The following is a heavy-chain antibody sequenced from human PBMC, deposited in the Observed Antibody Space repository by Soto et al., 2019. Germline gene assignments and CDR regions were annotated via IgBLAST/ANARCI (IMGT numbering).Heavy chain of an antibody. CDR1: TFSSYS. Sequence: TFSSYSMNWVRQAPGKGLEWVSYISSSSSTIYYADSVKGRFTISRDNAKNSLYLQMNSLRAEDTAVYYCARGAYYYDSSGLSYWGQGTLVTVSS. CDR3: ARGAYYYDSSGLSY. CDR2: ISSSSSTI. J-gene: IGHJ4*02. V-gene: IGHV3-48*01. D-gene: IGHD3-22*01.